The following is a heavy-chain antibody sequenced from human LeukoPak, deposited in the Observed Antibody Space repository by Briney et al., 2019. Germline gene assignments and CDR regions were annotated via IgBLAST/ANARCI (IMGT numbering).Heavy chain of an antibody. J-gene: IGHJ6*03. D-gene: IGHD5-18*01. V-gene: IGHV1-18*01. Sequence: ASVKVSCKTSGYSFTSYGVTWVRQAPGQGLEWMGWIGGYTGHTNYVQKFQGRVTMTTDTSTSTAYMELSSLRSEDTAVYYCARATAFYYYYMDVWGKGTTVTVSS. CDR3: ARATAFYYYYMDV. CDR2: IGGYTGHT. CDR1: GYSFTSYG.